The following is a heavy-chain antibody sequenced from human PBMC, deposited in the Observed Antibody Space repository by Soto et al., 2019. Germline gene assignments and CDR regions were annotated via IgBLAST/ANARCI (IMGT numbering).Heavy chain of an antibody. CDR2: IYWDDDK. V-gene: IGHV2-5*02. J-gene: IGHJ4*02. Sequence: QITLKESGPTLVKPTQTLTLTCTFSGFSLSTSGVGVGWIRQPPGKALEWLVLIYWDDDKRYSPSLKSRVTXTXDXXKKQVVLTITNMDPVDTATYYCALFTMTRGAAFDYWGQGTLVTVSS. D-gene: IGHD3-10*01. CDR3: ALFTMTRGAAFDY. CDR1: GFSLSTSGVG.